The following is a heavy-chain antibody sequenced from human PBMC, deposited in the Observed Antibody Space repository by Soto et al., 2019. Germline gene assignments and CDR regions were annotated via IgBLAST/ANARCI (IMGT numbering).Heavy chain of an antibody. D-gene: IGHD2-21*02. J-gene: IGHJ4*02. CDR2: INAGNGNT. CDR3: ARSIVVVTALDY. Sequence: ASVKGSCKASGYTFTSYAMHWGRQAPGQRLEWMGWINAGNGNTKYSQKFQGRVTITRDTSASTAYMELSSLRSEDTAVYYCARSIVVVTALDYWGQGTLVTVS. V-gene: IGHV1-3*01. CDR1: GYTFTSYA.